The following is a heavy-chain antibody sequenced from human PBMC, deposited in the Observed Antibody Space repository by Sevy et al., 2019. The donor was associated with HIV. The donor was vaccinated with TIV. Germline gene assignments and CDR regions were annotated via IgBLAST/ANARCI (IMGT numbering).Heavy chain of an antibody. D-gene: IGHD3-22*01. CDR2: ITISGGNT. V-gene: IGHV3-23*01. Sequence: GESLKISCAASGFTFRLYAMTWVRQAPGKGLEWVSTITISGGNTYYADSVKGRFTISRDNSKNTLYLKMNSLRAEDTAIYFCAKDHDNNWFDPWGQGTLVTVSS. CDR3: AKDHDNNWFDP. CDR1: GFTFRLYA. J-gene: IGHJ5*02.